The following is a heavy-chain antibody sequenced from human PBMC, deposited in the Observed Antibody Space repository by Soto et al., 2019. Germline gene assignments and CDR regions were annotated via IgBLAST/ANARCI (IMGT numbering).Heavy chain of an antibody. CDR3: ARRMARIAARRGYWFDP. D-gene: IGHD6-6*01. CDR2: IIPIFGTA. CDR1: GGTFSSYA. Sequence: SVKVSCKASGGTFSSYAISWVRQAPGQGLEWMGGIIPIFGTANYAQKFQGRVTITADESTSTAYMELSSLRSEDTAVYYCARRMARIAARRGYWFDPWGQGILVTVSS. J-gene: IGHJ5*02. V-gene: IGHV1-69*13.